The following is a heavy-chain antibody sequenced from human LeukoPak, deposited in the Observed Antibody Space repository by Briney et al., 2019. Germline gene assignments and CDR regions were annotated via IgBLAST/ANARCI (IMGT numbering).Heavy chain of an antibody. V-gene: IGHV1-69*05. Sequence: ASVKVSCKASGGTFSGYVISWVRQAPGQGLEWIGRIIPIFDTTNYAQKFQGRVTITTDESTSTAYMELSSLRSEDTAVYYCARHPAGGIGMVPPYYFDYWGQGTLVTVSS. J-gene: IGHJ4*02. D-gene: IGHD6-13*01. CDR3: ARHPAGGIGMVPPYYFDY. CDR1: GGTFSGYV. CDR2: IIPIFDTT.